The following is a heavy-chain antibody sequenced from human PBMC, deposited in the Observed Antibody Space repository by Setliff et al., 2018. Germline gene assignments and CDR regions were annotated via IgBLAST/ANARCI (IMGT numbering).Heavy chain of an antibody. CDR1: GFNFNLYN. CDR3: ARDLIRGAPNWFDP. CDR2: IISNSLTI. Sequence: GGSLRLSCAASGFNFNLYNMNWVRQAPGKGLEWVSYIISNSLTIHYADSVKGRFTISRDNAKSSLYLQMNSLRAEDTAVYYCARDLIRGAPNWFDPGAREPWSPSPQ. J-gene: IGHJ5*02. V-gene: IGHV3-48*03. D-gene: IGHD3-10*01.